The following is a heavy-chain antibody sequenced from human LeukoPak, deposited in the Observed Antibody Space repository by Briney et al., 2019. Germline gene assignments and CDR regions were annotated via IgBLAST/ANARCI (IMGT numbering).Heavy chain of an antibody. J-gene: IGHJ5*02. Sequence: ASVQVSRKPSVYTFTTYGISWVRQAPRQGLEWMGWISPYNGNTNHAPNLQGRVTMTTNTSTTTAYMELRSLRSDDTAVYYCARDRRGSGEDPGVWFDPWGQGTLVTVSS. CDR1: VYTFTTYG. V-gene: IGHV1-18*01. CDR3: ARDRRGSGEDPGVWFDP. D-gene: IGHD3-16*01. CDR2: ISPYNGNT.